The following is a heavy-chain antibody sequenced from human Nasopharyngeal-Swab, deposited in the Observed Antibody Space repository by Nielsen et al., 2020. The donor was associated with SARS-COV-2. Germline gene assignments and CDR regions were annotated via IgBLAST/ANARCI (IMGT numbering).Heavy chain of an antibody. D-gene: IGHD2-15*01. Sequence: GESLKISCAASGFTFSSYSMNWVRQAPGKGLEWVSSISSSSSYIYYADSVKGRFTISRDNAKNSLYPQMNSLRAEDTAVYYCARGIRYCSGGSCYSNYYYYGMDVWGQGTTVTVSS. CDR3: ARGIRYCSGGSCYSNYYYYGMDV. CDR1: GFTFSSYS. J-gene: IGHJ6*02. V-gene: IGHV3-21*01. CDR2: ISSSSSYI.